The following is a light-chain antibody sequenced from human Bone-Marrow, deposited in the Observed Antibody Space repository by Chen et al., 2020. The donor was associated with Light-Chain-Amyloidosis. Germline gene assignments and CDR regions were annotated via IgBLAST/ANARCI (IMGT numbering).Light chain of an antibody. CDR3: SSFTSSSSYV. CDR1: SGDVGTYNY. J-gene: IGLJ1*01. V-gene: IGLV2-14*01. CDR2: GVS. Sequence: QSALTQPASVSGSPGQSITISCTGTSGDVGTYNYVSWYQQHPGKAPKVMIYGVSNRPSGVSNRFSGSKSGNTASLTISGLQAEDEADYYCSSFTSSSSYVFGPGTKVTVL.